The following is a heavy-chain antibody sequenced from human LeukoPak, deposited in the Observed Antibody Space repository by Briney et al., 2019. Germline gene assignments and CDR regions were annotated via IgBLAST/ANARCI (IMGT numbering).Heavy chain of an antibody. V-gene: IGHV4-39*07. Sequence: SETLSLTCTVSGGSISSSSYYWGWIRQPPGKGLGWIGSIYYSGSTYYNPSLKSRVTISVDTSKNQFSLKLSSVTAADTAVYYCARETCSGGSCYSRYYNWFDPWGQGTLVTVSS. CDR2: IYYSGST. D-gene: IGHD2-15*01. CDR1: GGSISSSSYY. J-gene: IGHJ5*02. CDR3: ARETCSGGSCYSRYYNWFDP.